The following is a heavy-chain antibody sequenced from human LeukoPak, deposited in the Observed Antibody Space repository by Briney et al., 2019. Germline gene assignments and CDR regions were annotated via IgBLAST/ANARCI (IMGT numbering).Heavy chain of an antibody. J-gene: IGHJ4*02. CDR1: GGTFISYA. CDR3: ARAGDLENWYAY. V-gene: IGHV1-69*13. Sequence: SVTVSYMASGGTFISYAISWVRPAPGQGLEWMGGIIPIFGTANYAQKFQGRVTITADESTSTAYMELSSLRSEDTAVYYCARAGDLENWYAYWGQGTLVTVSS. D-gene: IGHD1-1*01. CDR2: IIPIFGTA.